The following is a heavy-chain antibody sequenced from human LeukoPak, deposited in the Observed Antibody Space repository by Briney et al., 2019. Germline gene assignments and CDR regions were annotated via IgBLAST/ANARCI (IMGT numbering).Heavy chain of an antibody. CDR3: AKDVLQNSRCRSSPPPCDFDY. D-gene: IGHD6-13*01. J-gene: IGHJ4*02. CDR1: GFTFSSYV. Sequence: GGSLRLSCAASGFTFSSYVMHWVRQAPGKGLEWVSVICCSGSNKYYADSVKGRFTISRDNSKNTLYLQMNSLRAEDTAVYYCAKDVLQNSRCRSSPPPCDFDYWGQGTLVTVSS. V-gene: IGHV3-30*18. CDR2: ICCSGSNK.